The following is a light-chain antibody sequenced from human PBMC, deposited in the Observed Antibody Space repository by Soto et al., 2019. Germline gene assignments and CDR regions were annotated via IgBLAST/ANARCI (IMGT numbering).Light chain of an antibody. J-gene: IGKJ2*01. CDR1: QGISNY. Sequence: DIQMTQSPSSLYASVGDRVTITCRASQGISNYLAWYQQKPGKVPKLLIYAASTLQSGVPSRVSGSGSGTDFTLTISSLQPEDVATYYCQTYNSAPYTFGHGTKLEIK. CDR2: AAS. V-gene: IGKV1-27*01. CDR3: QTYNSAPYT.